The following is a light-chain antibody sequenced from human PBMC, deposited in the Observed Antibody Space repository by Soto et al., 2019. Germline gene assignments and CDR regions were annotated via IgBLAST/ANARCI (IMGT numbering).Light chain of an antibody. CDR2: NND. CDR3: AVWDDSLIGPVV. Sequence: QSVLTQPPSTSGTPGQRVTISCSGSSSNIGSNSVNWYQQLPGAAPKLLMYNNDRRPSGVPARFSGSKSGTSASLAISGLQSEDEADYYCAVWDDSLIGPVVFGGGTQLTVL. J-gene: IGLJ2*01. CDR1: SSNIGSNS. V-gene: IGLV1-44*01.